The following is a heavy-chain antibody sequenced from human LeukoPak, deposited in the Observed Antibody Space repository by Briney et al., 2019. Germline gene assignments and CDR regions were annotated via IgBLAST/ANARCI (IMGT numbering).Heavy chain of an antibody. CDR3: AKGDDSSGRNWFDS. CDR1: GFTFSSYA. V-gene: IGHV3-23*01. D-gene: IGHD3-22*01. CDR2: VSGGGTTT. Sequence: GGSLRLSCAASGFTFSSYAMSWVRQAPGKGLEWVSAVSGGGTTTHNADSVEGRFSSSRDNSKNTLFLHMNSLRVDDTAVYYCAKGDDSSGRNWFDSWGQGTLVTVST. J-gene: IGHJ5*01.